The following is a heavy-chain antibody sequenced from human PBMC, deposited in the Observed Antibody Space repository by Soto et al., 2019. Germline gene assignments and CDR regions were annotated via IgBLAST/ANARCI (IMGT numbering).Heavy chain of an antibody. D-gene: IGHD2-15*01. CDR2: IIPIFGTA. CDR1: GGTFSSYA. V-gene: IGHV1-69*12. CDR3: ARVECSGGSCYSNYFDY. J-gene: IGHJ4*02. Sequence: QVQLVQSGAEVKKPGSSVKVSCKASGGTFSSYAISWVRQAPGQGLEWMGGIIPIFGTANYAQKFQGRVTITADESTSTAYMELSSLRSEDTAVYYCARVECSGGSCYSNYFDYWGQGTLVTVSS.